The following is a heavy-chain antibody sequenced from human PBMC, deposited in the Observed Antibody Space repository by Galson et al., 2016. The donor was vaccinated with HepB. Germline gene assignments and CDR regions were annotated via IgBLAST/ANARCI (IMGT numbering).Heavy chain of an antibody. CDR1: GYSFTSYG. CDR2: ISPFNGNT. D-gene: IGHD3-3*01. CDR3: VRDRARSGLTALGY. V-gene: IGHV1-18*01. Sequence: SVKVSCKAVGYSFTSYGVSWVRQAPGQGLEWVGWISPFNGNTHSAQKFQGRVTLTTDTSTSTVYLDLRGLSIDDTAVYYCVRDRARSGLTALGYWGQGTLLSVSS. J-gene: IGHJ4*02.